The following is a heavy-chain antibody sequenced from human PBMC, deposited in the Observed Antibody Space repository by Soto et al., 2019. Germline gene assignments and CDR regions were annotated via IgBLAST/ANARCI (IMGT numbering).Heavy chain of an antibody. D-gene: IGHD3-10*01. CDR1: GYTFTSYA. CDR2: INAGNGNT. J-gene: IGHJ6*02. CDR3: ARSPLPDYGPHGMDV. V-gene: IGHV1-3*01. Sequence: ASVKVSCKASGYTFTSYAMHWVRQAPGQRLEWMGWINAGNGNTKYSQKFQGRVTITRDTSASTAYMELSSLRSEDTAVYYCARSPLPDYGPHGMDVWGQGTTVTVSS.